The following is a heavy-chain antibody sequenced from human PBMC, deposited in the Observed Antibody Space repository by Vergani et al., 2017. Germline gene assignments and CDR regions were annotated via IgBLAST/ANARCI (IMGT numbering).Heavy chain of an antibody. Sequence: EVQLVESGGGLVQPGGSLRLSCAASGFPFSTYTMNWVRQAPGKGLEWVSYISSTGSTIHYADSVEGRFTISRDNAKNSLYLQMNSLRAEDTAVYYCARGTPAANVEFWRQGTLGTGSS. CDR1: GFPFSTYT. CDR3: ARGTPAANVEF. D-gene: IGHD2-2*01. V-gene: IGHV3-48*01. CDR2: ISSTGSTI. J-gene: IGHJ4*02.